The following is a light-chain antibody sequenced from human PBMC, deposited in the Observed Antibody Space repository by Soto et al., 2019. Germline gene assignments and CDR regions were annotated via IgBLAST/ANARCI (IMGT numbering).Light chain of an antibody. CDR3: QQYGSSSWT. CDR2: GAS. V-gene: IGKV3-20*01. CDR1: QSVSSSY. J-gene: IGKJ1*01. Sequence: EIVLTQSPGTLPLSPGERATLSCRASQSVSSSYLAWYQQKLGQAPRLLIYGASSRATGIPDRCSGSGSGTDFTLTISRLEPEDFAVYYCQQYGSSSWTFCQGTKVEIK.